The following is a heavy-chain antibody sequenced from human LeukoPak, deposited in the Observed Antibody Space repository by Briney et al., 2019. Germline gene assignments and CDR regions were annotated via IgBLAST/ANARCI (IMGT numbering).Heavy chain of an antibody. D-gene: IGHD2-15*01. CDR2: IKPSAGEK. CDR3: AKGGLIVY. Sequence: QTGGSLRLSCAASGFTVSSNYMSWVRQAPGKGLEWVANIKPSAGEKYYVDSVKGRFTISRDNAKNSLYLQMNSLRAEDTAVYYCAKGGLIVYWGQGTLVTVSS. CDR1: GFTVSSNY. J-gene: IGHJ4*02. V-gene: IGHV3-7*01.